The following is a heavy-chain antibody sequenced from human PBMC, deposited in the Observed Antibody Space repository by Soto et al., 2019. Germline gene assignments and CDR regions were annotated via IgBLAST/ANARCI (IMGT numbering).Heavy chain of an antibody. J-gene: IGHJ3*02. CDR1: GGSISSGGYS. V-gene: IGHV4-30-2*01. Sequence: PSETLSLSYAVSGGSISSGGYSWSWIRQPPGKGLEWIGYIYHSGSTYYNPSLKSRVTISVDRSKNQFSLKLSSVTAADTAVYYCARTPDIWGQGTMVTVSS. CDR2: IYHSGST. CDR3: ARTPDI.